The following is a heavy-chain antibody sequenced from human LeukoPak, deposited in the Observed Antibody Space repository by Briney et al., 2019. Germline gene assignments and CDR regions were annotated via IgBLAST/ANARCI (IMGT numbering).Heavy chain of an antibody. CDR3: AEATGEAAAARH. CDR1: GDSAGSGPNY. J-gene: IGHJ1*01. Sequence: SQTLSLTCTVSGDSAGSGPNYWSWIRQSPMKGLEWIGWVYGGGHTYHNPSLLGRATISLDKSKNQFFLTLTSVTAADTAVYYCAEATGEAAAARHWGPGTLVTVSS. V-gene: IGHV4-30-2*06. D-gene: IGHD6-25*01. CDR2: VYGGGHT.